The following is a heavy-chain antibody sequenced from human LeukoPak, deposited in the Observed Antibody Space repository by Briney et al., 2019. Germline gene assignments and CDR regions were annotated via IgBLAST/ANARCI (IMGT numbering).Heavy chain of an antibody. V-gene: IGHV4-61*02. D-gene: IGHD1-26*01. CDR3: ASGRDVRNDY. Sequence: SETLSLTCTASGGSISSGSYYWSWIRQPAGKGLEWIGRIYTSGSTNYNPSLKSRVTISVDTSKNQFSLKLSSVTAADTAVYYCASGRDVRNDYWGQGTLVTVSS. CDR1: GGSISSGSYY. J-gene: IGHJ4*02. CDR2: IYTSGST.